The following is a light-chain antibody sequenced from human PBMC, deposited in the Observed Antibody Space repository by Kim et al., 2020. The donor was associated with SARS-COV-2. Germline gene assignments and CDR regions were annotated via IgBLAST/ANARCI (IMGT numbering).Light chain of an antibody. Sequence: LSLSAWDRATRACRASHSVSSYLAWYKQKPGQAPMILIYDASNSATGSPARFSGSGSGTDFTLTISSLEPEDFSFYYCQQRSNWTFGQGTKVDIK. CDR1: HSVSSY. V-gene: IGKV3-11*01. CDR3: QQRSNWT. CDR2: DAS. J-gene: IGKJ1*01.